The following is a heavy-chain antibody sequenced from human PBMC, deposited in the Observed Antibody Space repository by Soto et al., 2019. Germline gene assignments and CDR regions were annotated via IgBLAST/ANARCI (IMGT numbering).Heavy chain of an antibody. CDR2: IKSKTDGGTT. CDR3: TTVRAPPNWNYNAVGYIYDY. CDR1: GFTFSNAW. J-gene: IGHJ4*02. V-gene: IGHV3-15*01. Sequence: GGSLRLSCAVSGFTFSNAWMSWVRQAPGKGLEWVGRIKSKTDGGTTDYAAPVKGRFTISREDSKNTLYLQMNSLKTEDTAVYYCTTVRAPPNWNYNAVGYIYDYWGQGTLVTVSS. D-gene: IGHD1-7*01.